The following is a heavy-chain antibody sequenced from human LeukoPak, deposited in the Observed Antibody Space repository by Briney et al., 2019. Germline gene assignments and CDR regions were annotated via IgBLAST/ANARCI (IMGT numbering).Heavy chain of an antibody. CDR1: GYTFTSYY. V-gene: IGHV1-46*01. CDR2: INPSGGST. CDR3: ARGSTVVKLGDDFDY. D-gene: IGHD4-23*01. J-gene: IGHJ4*02. Sequence: GASVKVSCKASGYTFTSYYMHWVRQAPGQGLEWMGIINPSGGSTSYAQKFQGRVTMTRDTSTSTVYMELSSLRPEDTAVYYCARGSTVVKLGDDFDYWGQGTLVTVSS.